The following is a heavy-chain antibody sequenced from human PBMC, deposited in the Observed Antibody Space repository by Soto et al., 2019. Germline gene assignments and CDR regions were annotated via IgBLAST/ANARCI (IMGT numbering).Heavy chain of an antibody. V-gene: IGHV3-23*01. J-gene: IGHJ6*03. Sequence: EVQLLESGGGLVQPGGSLRLSCAASGFTFSSYAMSWVRQAPGKGLEWVSAISGSGGSTYYADSVKGRITISRDNSKNPRYLLMDSLRAEDAAVYYCAKAYQPPALWVGELAGYYYYMDFWFKGTAVTVSS. D-gene: IGHD3-10*01. CDR2: ISGSGGST. CDR3: AKAYQPPALWVGELAGYYYYMDF. CDR1: GFTFSSYA.